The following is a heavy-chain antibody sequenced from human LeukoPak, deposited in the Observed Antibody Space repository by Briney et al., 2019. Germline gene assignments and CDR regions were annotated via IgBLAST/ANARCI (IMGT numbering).Heavy chain of an antibody. CDR3: ARTTVAGATPFDY. D-gene: IGHD1-26*01. J-gene: IGHJ4*02. CDR1: GFTFSSYW. Sequence: GGSLRLSCAASGFTFSSYWMHWVRQAPGKGLVWVSRTNSDGGSTIYADSVKGRFTISRDNAKSTLYLQMNSLRAEDTAVYYCARTTVAGATPFDYWGQGTLVTVSS. CDR2: TNSDGGST. V-gene: IGHV3-74*01.